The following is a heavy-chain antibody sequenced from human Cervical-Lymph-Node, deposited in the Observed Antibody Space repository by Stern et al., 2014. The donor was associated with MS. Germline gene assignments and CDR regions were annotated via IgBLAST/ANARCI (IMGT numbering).Heavy chain of an antibody. V-gene: IGHV3-30-3*02. D-gene: IGHD6-19*01. CDR3: AKPAVARYFDY. CDR2: ISYDGSNQ. Sequence: MQLVESGGGVVQPGRSLRLSCAASGFTFGSHAMHWVRQAPGKGLDWVAVISYDGSNQHYADSVKGRFTISRDNSNNTLYLQMNSLRDEDTAVYYCAKPAVARYFDYWGQGTLVTVSS. CDR1: GFTFGSHA. J-gene: IGHJ4*02.